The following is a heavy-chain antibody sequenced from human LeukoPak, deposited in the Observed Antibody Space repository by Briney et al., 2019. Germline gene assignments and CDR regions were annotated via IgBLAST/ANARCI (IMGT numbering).Heavy chain of an antibody. V-gene: IGHV1-8*01. CDR3: ARATRGDLLSEF. D-gene: IGHD2/OR15-2a*01. J-gene: IGHJ4*02. CDR1: GYTFANYD. Sequence: ASVKVSCKTSGYTFANYDITWVRQAPGRGLEWMGWMNPYSTNTGYARQFQGRLSMTRDISIPTAYMELSSLRSEDTAVYYCARATRGDLLSEFWGQGSLITVSS. CDR2: MNPYSTNT.